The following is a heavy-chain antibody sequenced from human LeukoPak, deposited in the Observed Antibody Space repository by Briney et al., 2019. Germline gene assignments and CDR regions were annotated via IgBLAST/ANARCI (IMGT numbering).Heavy chain of an antibody. V-gene: IGHV4-4*07. CDR3: AREYFSANYFFYYMDV. Sequence: SETLSLTCTASGGSISSYYWSWIRQPAGKGLEWIGRIYTSGSTNYNPSLKSRVTMSVDTSKNQFSLKLSSVTAADTAVYYCAREYFSANYFFYYMDVWGTGTTVTVSS. J-gene: IGHJ6*03. CDR1: GGSISSYY. CDR2: IYTSGST. D-gene: IGHD3-3*01.